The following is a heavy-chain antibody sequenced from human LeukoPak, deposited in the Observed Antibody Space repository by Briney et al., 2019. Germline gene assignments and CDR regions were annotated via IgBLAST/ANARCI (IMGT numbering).Heavy chain of an antibody. Sequence: PSETLSLTCAVYGGSFSSYYWSWIRQPPGKGLEWIGYIYYSGSTNYNPSLKSRVTISVDTSKNQFSLKLSSVTAADTAVYYCARGPDRLGVPGYYYGMDVWGQGTTVTVSS. D-gene: IGHD1-14*01. CDR3: ARGPDRLGVPGYYYGMDV. CDR1: GGSFSSYY. V-gene: IGHV4-59*01. J-gene: IGHJ6*02. CDR2: IYYSGST.